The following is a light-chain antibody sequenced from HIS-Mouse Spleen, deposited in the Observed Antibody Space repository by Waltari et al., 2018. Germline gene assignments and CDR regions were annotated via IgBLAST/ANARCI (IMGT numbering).Light chain of an antibody. Sequence: DIVMTQSPEPLAVSLGERASINCKSSQSVLYSSNNKNYLAWYQQKPRQPPKLLIYWASTRESGVPDRFSGSGSGTDFTPTISSLQAEDVAVYYCQQYYSTPYTFGQGTKLEIK. CDR3: QQYYSTPYT. J-gene: IGKJ2*01. CDR1: QSVLYSSNNKNY. CDR2: WAS. V-gene: IGKV4-1*01.